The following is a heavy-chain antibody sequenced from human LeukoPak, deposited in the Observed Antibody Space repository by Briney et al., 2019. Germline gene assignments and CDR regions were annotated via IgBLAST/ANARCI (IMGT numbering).Heavy chain of an antibody. J-gene: IGHJ5*02. D-gene: IGHD3-22*01. CDR3: ARGDSSASNWFDP. Sequence: PSETLSLTCTVSGGSISSYYWSWIRQPPGKGLEWIGFIYYSGSTDYNPSLKSRVTISIDTSKKQFSLKLSSVTAADTAVYYCARGDSSASNWFDPWGRGTLVTVSS. V-gene: IGHV4-59*01. CDR1: GGSISSYY. CDR2: IYYSGST.